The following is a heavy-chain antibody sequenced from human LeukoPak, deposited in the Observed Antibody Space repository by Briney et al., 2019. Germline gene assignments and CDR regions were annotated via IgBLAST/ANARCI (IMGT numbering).Heavy chain of an antibody. CDR1: GFTFDDYA. CDR3: AKVGYGDYGAFDI. J-gene: IGHJ3*02. Sequence: PGGSLRLPCAASGFTFDDYAMHWVRQAPGKGLEWVSGISWNSGSIGYADSVKGRFTISRDNAKNSLYLQMNSLRAEDMALYYCAKVGYGDYGAFDIWGQGTMVTVSS. CDR2: ISWNSGSI. D-gene: IGHD4-17*01. V-gene: IGHV3-9*03.